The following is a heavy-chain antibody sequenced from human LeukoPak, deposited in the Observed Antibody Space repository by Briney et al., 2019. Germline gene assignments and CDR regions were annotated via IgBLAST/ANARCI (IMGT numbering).Heavy chain of an antibody. V-gene: IGHV3-30*03. Sequence: GGSLRLSCAASGFTFRNYAIHWVRQAPDKGLEWVALMSYDGSNKYYADSVKGRFTISRDTSKNTLYLQMNSLRGEDTAVYYCARPRPHNYIDYWGQGPLVTVS. CDR1: GFTFRNYA. J-gene: IGHJ4*02. D-gene: IGHD1-1*01. CDR2: MSYDGSNK. CDR3: ARPRPHNYIDY.